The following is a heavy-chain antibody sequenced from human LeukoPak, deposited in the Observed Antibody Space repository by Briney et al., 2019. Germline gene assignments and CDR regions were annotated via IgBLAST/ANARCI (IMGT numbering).Heavy chain of an antibody. V-gene: IGHV3-30-3*01. CDR1: GFTFSSYA. CDR3: ARGCGGCSFYSNYYGMDV. D-gene: IGHD2-15*01. J-gene: IGHJ6*02. Sequence: GGSLRLSCAASGFTFSSYAMHWVRQAPGKGLEWVAIISYDGDNKYYADSVKGRFTFSRDNSKNTLYLQMNSLRDEDTAVYYCARGCGGCSFYSNYYGMDVWGQGTTVTVSS. CDR2: ISYDGDNK.